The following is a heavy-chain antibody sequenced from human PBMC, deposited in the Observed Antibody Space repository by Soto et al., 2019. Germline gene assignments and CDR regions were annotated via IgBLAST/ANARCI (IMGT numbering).Heavy chain of an antibody. CDR2: IYYSGST. CDR3: ARHPTQETFGYHYYGMDV. V-gene: IGHV4-39*01. D-gene: IGHD3-10*01. Sequence: QLQLQESGPGLVKPSETLSLTCTVSGGSISSSSYYWGWIRQPPGKGLEWIGSIYYSGSTYYNPSLKSRVTISVDTSKNQFSLKLSSVTAADTAVYYCARHPTQETFGYHYYGMDVWGQGTTVTVSS. J-gene: IGHJ6*02. CDR1: GGSISSSSYY.